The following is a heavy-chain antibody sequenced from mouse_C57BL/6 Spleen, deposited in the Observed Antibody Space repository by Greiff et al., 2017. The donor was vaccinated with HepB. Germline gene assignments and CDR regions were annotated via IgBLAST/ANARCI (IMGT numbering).Heavy chain of an antibody. V-gene: IGHV10-3*01. CDR3: VRDRGDSGYFDV. CDR1: GFTFNTYA. CDR2: IRSKSSNYAT. D-gene: IGHD3-1*01. Sequence: DVQLQESGGGLVQPKGSLKLSCAASGFTFNTYAMHWVRQAPGKGLEWVARIRSKSSNYATYYADSVKDRFTIARDDSQSMLYLKMNKLKTEDTAVYYGVRDRGDSGYFDVWGKGTTVTVSS. J-gene: IGHJ1*03.